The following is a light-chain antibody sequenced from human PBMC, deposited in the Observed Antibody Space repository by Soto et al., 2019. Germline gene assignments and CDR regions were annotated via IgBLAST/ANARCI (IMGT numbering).Light chain of an antibody. CDR2: DTS. V-gene: IGLV7-46*01. CDR1: TGVVASGHY. J-gene: IGLJ2*01. CDR3: SLSYRGAQI. Sequence: QAVVTQEPSLTVSPGGTVTLTCGSSTGVVASGHYPYWFQQKPGQAPRTLIYDTSNKHSWTPARFSGSLLGGKAALTLWGAQPEDEADYHCSLSYRGAQIFGGGTKLTVL.